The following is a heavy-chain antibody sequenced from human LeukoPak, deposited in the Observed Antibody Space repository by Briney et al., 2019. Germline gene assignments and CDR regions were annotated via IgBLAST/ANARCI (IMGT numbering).Heavy chain of an antibody. J-gene: IGHJ4*02. Sequence: GVSLRLSCAASGFTFSSYAVSWVRQAPGKGLEWVSAISGSGGSTYYADSVKGRFTISRDNSKNTLYLQMNSLRAEDTAVYYCAKKSPDSSGNPAYDWGQGTLVTVSS. D-gene: IGHD4-23*01. V-gene: IGHV3-23*01. CDR3: AKKSPDSSGNPAYD. CDR2: ISGSGGST. CDR1: GFTFSSYA.